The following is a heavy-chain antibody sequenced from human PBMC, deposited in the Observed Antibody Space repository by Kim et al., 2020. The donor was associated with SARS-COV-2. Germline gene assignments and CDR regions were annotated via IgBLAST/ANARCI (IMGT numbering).Heavy chain of an antibody. CDR3: AKYGRYFDWFFDY. D-gene: IGHD3-9*01. CDR2: ISYDGSNK. CDR1: GFTFSSYG. V-gene: IGHV3-30*18. Sequence: GGSLRLSCAASGFTFSSYGMHWVRQAPGKGLEWVAVISYDGSNKYYADSVKGRFTISRDNSKNTLYLQMNSLRAEDTAVYYCAKYGRYFDWFFDYWGQGTLVTVSS. J-gene: IGHJ4*02.